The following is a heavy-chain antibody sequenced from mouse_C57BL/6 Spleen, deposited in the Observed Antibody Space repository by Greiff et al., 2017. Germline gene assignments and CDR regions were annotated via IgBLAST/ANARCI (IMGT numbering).Heavy chain of an antibody. Sequence: EVQRVESEGGLVQPGSSMKLSCTASGFTFSDYYMAWVRQVPEKGLEWVANINHDGSSTYYLDSLKSRFIISRDNAKNILYLQMSSLKSEDTATYYCARDRMDYFDYWGQGTTLTVSS. V-gene: IGHV5-16*01. CDR3: ARDRMDYFDY. D-gene: IGHD2-3*01. CDR2: INHDGSST. CDR1: GFTFSDYY. J-gene: IGHJ2*01.